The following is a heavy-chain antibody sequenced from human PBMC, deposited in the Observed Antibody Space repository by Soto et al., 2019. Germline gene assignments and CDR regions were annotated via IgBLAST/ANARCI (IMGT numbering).Heavy chain of an antibody. Sequence: QVQLVESGGGVVQPGRSLRLSCAASGFTFSSYGMHWVRQAPGKGLEWVAVIWYDGSNKYYADSVKGRFTISRDNSKNTLYLQMNSLRAEDTAVYSCARDWGSGWYPPNYGMDVWGQGTTVTVSS. J-gene: IGHJ6*02. D-gene: IGHD6-19*01. CDR2: IWYDGSNK. CDR3: ARDWGSGWYPPNYGMDV. CDR1: GFTFSSYG. V-gene: IGHV3-33*01.